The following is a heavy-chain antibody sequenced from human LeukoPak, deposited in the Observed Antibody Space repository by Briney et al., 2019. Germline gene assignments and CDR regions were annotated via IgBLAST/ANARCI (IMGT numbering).Heavy chain of an antibody. D-gene: IGHD6-13*01. Sequence: PSETLSLTCTVSGGSISSYYWSWIRQPPGKGLEWIGYIYYSGSTNYNPSLKSRVTISVDTSKNQFSLKLSSVTAADTAVYYCARLAAAGDEYYYYYYGMDVWGQGTTVTVSS. V-gene: IGHV4-59*01. J-gene: IGHJ6*02. CDR1: GGSISSYY. CDR2: IYYSGST. CDR3: ARLAAAGDEYYYYYYGMDV.